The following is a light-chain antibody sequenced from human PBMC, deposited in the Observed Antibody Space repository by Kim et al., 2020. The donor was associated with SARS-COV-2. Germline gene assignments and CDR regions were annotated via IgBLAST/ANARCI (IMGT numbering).Light chain of an antibody. Sequence: EPSAISCRYSQSLLHSNGYNYLDWYLQKPGQSPQLLIYLGSSRASGVPDRFSGSGSGTDFTLKISRVEAEDVGVYYCMQALQTPRTFGQGTKLEI. J-gene: IGKJ2*01. CDR1: QSLLHSNGYNY. V-gene: IGKV2-28*01. CDR3: MQALQTPRT. CDR2: LGS.